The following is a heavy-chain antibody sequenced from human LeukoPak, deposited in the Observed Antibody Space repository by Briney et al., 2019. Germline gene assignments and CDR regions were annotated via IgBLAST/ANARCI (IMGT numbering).Heavy chain of an antibody. J-gene: IGHJ3*02. CDR1: GFTFSNAW. CDR2: IKSKTDGGTT. V-gene: IGHV3-15*01. Sequence: GGSLRLSCAASGFTFSNAWMSWVRQAPGKGLEWVGRIKSKTDGGTTDYAAPVKGRFTISRDDSKNTLYLQMNSLKTEDTAVYYCTFSLTTVTTLGAFDIWGQGQWSPSLQ. CDR3: TFSLTTVTTLGAFDI. D-gene: IGHD4-17*01.